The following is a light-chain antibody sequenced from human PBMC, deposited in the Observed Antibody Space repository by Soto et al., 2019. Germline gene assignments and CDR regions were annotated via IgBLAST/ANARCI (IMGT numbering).Light chain of an antibody. J-gene: IGLJ1*01. Sequence: SYELTQPPSVSGSPGQTASITCSGDKLGDKYACWYQQKPGQSPVLVIYQDSKRPSGIPERFSGSNSGNTATLTIGGTQAMDEADYYCQAWDSRTASGVFGTGPKVTVL. CDR2: QDS. CDR3: QAWDSRTASGV. V-gene: IGLV3-1*01. CDR1: KLGDKY.